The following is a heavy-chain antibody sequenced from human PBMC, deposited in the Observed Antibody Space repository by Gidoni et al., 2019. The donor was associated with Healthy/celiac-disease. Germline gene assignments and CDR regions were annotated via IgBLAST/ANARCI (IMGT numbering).Heavy chain of an antibody. V-gene: IGHV3-21*01. CDR3: ARDERYYYDTGPFDY. CDR2: ISSSSSYI. Sequence: EVQLVESGGGLVKPGGSLRLSCAASGFTFSSYSMNWVRQAPGKGLEWVSSISSSSSYIYYADSVKGRFTISRDNAKNSLYLQMNSLRAEDTAVYYCARDERYYYDTGPFDYWGQGTLVTVSS. D-gene: IGHD3-22*01. J-gene: IGHJ4*02. CDR1: GFTFSSYS.